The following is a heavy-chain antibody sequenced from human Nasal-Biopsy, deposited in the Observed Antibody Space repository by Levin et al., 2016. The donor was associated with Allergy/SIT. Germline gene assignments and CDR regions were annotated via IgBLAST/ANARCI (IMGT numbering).Heavy chain of an antibody. D-gene: IGHD2-21*02. CDR1: GFTVIDNY. Sequence: GGSLRLSCVVSGFTVIDNYMTWIRQTPGKGLEWISIIYPNDIAFYGDSVKGRFTVSRDTSKNTIYLLMNRLRADDTAVYFCARGRSTWFGGDCYFDHWGQGTLVTVSS. J-gene: IGHJ4*02. CDR3: ARGRSTWFGGDCYFDH. CDR2: IYPNDIA. V-gene: IGHV3-53*01.